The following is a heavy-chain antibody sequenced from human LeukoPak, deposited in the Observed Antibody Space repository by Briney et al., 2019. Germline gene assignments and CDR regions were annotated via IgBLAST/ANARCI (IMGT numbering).Heavy chain of an antibody. V-gene: IGHV4-59*08. CDR3: ARALVFPLGYCGGDCYFDY. J-gene: IGHJ4*02. D-gene: IGHD2-21*02. Sequence: SETLSLTCNVSGGSISSYYWSWIRQPPGRGLEYIGYIYYTGSTNYNPSLKSRVTISVDTSKNQFSLKLSSVTAADTAVYYCARALVFPLGYCGGDCYFDYWGQGTLVTVSS. CDR2: IYYTGST. CDR1: GGSISSYY.